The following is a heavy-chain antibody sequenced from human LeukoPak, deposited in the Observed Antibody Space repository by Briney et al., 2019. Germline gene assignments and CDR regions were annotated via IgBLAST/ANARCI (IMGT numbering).Heavy chain of an antibody. V-gene: IGHV3-30-3*01. CDR1: GFTFSNYA. Sequence: PGGSLRLSCAASGFTFSNYAMHWVRQAPGKGLEWVAVISYDGSNKYYAESVKGRFTISRDNSKNTLYLQMNSLRADDTALYYCAGSTSLINWFDPWGQGTLVTVSS. J-gene: IGHJ5*02. CDR3: AGSTSLINWFDP. D-gene: IGHD2-2*01. CDR2: ISYDGSNK.